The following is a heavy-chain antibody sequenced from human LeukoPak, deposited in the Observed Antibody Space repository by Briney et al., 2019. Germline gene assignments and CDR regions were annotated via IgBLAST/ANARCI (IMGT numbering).Heavy chain of an antibody. CDR3: AGGIPSITVFGGRGYYYMDV. Sequence: SETLSLTCAVYGGSFSGYYWSWIRQRLGKGLEWIGEINESGSTNYNPSLQSRVTISVDTSKTKFSLKLSSVLAADTAVYYCAGGIPSITVFGGRGYYYMDVWGKGTTVTVSS. D-gene: IGHD3-3*01. CDR2: INESGST. CDR1: GGSFSGYY. J-gene: IGHJ6*03. V-gene: IGHV4-34*01.